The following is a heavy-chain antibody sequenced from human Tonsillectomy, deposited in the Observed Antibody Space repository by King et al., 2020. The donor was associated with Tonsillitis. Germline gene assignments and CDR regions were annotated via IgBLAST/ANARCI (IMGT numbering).Heavy chain of an antibody. Sequence: VKLVESGGGLVQPGRSLRLSCAASEFTFDDYAMHWVRQATGKGLEWVSGISWNSGSIGYADSVKGRFTISRDNAKNSLYLQMNSLRAEDTALYYCAKDTCSGGSCYSGVDYWGQGTLVTVSS. V-gene: IGHV3-9*01. CDR1: EFTFDDYA. CDR2: ISWNSGSI. J-gene: IGHJ4*02. D-gene: IGHD2-15*01. CDR3: AKDTCSGGSCYSGVDY.